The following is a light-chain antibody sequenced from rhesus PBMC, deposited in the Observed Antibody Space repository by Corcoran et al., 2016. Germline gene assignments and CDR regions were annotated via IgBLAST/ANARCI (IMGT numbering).Light chain of an antibody. CDR2: KAS. CDR1: QSISSW. Sequence: DIQMTQSPSSLSASVGDTVTITCRASQSISSWLDWYQQNTGKAPRLLIYKASRLQSGVPSRFSGSGSGTDFTLTVGSLQPEDFATYYCLQYSSIPPTFGQGTKVEIK. CDR3: LQYSSIPPT. V-gene: IGKV1-22*01. J-gene: IGKJ1*01.